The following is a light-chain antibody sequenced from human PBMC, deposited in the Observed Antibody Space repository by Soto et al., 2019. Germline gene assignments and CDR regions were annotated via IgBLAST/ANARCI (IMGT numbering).Light chain of an antibody. J-gene: IGLJ3*02. CDR3: SSYTSTSTLV. Sequence: QSALTQPRSVSGSPGQSVTISCTGTSSDVGGYNYVSWYQQHPGKAPKLMIYDVTTRPSGVPDRFSGSKSGNTASLTISGLQAEDEADYYCSSYTSTSTLVFGGGTQLTVL. CDR2: DVT. CDR1: SSDVGGYNY. V-gene: IGLV2-11*01.